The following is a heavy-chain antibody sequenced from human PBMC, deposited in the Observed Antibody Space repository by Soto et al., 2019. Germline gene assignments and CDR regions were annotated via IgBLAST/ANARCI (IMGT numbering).Heavy chain of an antibody. D-gene: IGHD1-20*01. CDR3: ARVGDITGTIYYFDY. CDR2: ISYDGSNK. Sequence: GGSLRLSCAASGFTFSSYAMHWVRQAPGKGLEWVAVISYDGSNKYYADSVKGRFTISRDNSKNTLYLQMNSLRAEDTAVYYCARVGDITGTIYYFDYWGQGTLVTVSS. V-gene: IGHV3-30-3*01. CDR1: GFTFSSYA. J-gene: IGHJ4*02.